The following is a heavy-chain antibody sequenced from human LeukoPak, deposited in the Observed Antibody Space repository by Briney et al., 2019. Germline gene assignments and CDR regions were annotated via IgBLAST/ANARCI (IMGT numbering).Heavy chain of an antibody. CDR3: ARGPPPDFDY. CDR2: IYSSGST. Sequence: SETLSLTCTVSGGSITTYYWSWIRQPAGKGLEWIGRIYSSGSTDYNPSLKSRVTMSIDTSKNQFSLKMSSVTAADTAMYYCARGPPPDFDYWGQGTLVTVSS. J-gene: IGHJ4*02. V-gene: IGHV4-4*07. CDR1: GGSITTYY.